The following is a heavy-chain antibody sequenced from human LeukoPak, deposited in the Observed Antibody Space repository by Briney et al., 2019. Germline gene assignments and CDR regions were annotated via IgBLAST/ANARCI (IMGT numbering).Heavy chain of an antibody. Sequence: GGSLRLSCAASGFTFSNYWMSWVRQAPGKGLEWVANIKNDGSKRYYVDSVKGRFTISRDNAKNSLYLQMNSLRVEDTAVYYCASLNNDDYWGQGTLVTVPS. CDR2: IKNDGSKR. CDR3: ASLNNDDY. D-gene: IGHD1-1*01. V-gene: IGHV3-7*01. CDR1: GFTFSNYW. J-gene: IGHJ4*02.